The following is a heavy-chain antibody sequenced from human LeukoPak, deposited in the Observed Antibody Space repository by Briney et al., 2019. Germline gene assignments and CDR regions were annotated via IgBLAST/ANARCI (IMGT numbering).Heavy chain of an antibody. Sequence: PSETLSLTCAVYGGSFSGYYWSWIRQPPGKGLEWIGEINHSGSTNYNPPLKSRVTISVDTSKNQFSLKLSSVTAADTAVYYCARVRYDFWSGYTNWFDPWGQGTLVTVSS. CDR3: ARVRYDFWSGYTNWFDP. CDR1: GGSFSGYY. CDR2: INHSGST. J-gene: IGHJ5*02. D-gene: IGHD3-3*01. V-gene: IGHV4-34*01.